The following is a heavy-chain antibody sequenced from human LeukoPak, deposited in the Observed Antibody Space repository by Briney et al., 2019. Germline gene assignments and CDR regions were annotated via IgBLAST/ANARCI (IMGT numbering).Heavy chain of an antibody. D-gene: IGHD5-24*01. J-gene: IGHJ5*02. Sequence: GGSLRLSCAASGFTFSSYGMYWVRQAPGKGLEWGAIISYDGSNKYYGDSVKGRFTISRANSNNTLYLQMNSPRAEDTAVYYCAKDSQKTISRNNWFDPWGQGTLVTVSS. V-gene: IGHV3-30*18. CDR2: ISYDGSNK. CDR3: AKDSQKTISRNNWFDP. CDR1: GFTFSSYG.